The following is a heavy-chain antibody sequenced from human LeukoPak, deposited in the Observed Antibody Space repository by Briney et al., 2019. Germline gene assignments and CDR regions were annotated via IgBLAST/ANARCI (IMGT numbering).Heavy chain of an antibody. Sequence: SSVTVSCIASGYTFTSYYLHWVRQAPGQGREWMGLINPTGGSTGYAQKFQGRVTMTKDMYTITDYMELSSLRSEDTAIYYCARDNSVGDTAWWFDPWGQGTLVTASS. D-gene: IGHD1-26*01. CDR2: INPTGGST. V-gene: IGHV1-46*01. J-gene: IGHJ5*02. CDR1: GYTFTSYY. CDR3: ARDNSVGDTAWWFDP.